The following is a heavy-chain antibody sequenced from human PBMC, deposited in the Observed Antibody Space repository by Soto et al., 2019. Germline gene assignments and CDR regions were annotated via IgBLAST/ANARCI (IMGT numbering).Heavy chain of an antibody. V-gene: IGHV1-69*01. Sequence: QVQLVQSGAEVKKAGSSVKVSCKVSGGTFSSYVINWVGQAPGQGLDWVGGIIPFFGTASYAEKFQGRDTITADESTSTAYRALSGTRPDSTAAYYCAAATQPAGNAYSSVCLYVLGQGTTVT. CDR1: GGTFSSYV. D-gene: IGHD3-16*01. J-gene: IGHJ6*02. CDR2: IIPFFGTA. CDR3: AAATQPAGNAYSSVCLYV.